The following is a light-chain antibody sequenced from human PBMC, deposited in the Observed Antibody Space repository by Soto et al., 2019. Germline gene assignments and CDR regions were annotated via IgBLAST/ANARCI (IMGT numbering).Light chain of an antibody. CDR2: DAS. V-gene: IGKV3-20*01. J-gene: IGKJ1*01. CDR3: HQYGGSPGT. CDR1: QSVSSNY. Sequence: EIVLTQSPGTLSLSPGERATLSCRASQSVSSNYLAWYQQRPGQAPRLLIYDASSRATGVPDRFSGSGAGTDFTLTISRLEHEDVAVYYCHQYGGSPGTLGQGTKVEIK.